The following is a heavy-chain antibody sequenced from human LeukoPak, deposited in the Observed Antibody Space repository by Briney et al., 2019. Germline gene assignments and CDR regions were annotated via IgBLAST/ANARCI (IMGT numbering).Heavy chain of an antibody. V-gene: IGHV4-39*07. CDR2: IYYSGST. Sequence: PETLSLTCTVSGGSISSSSYYWGWIRQPPGKGLEWIGSIYYSGSTYYNPSLKSRVTISVDTSKNQFSLKLSSVTAADTAVYYCARQLVERSYGYRIVDYYYGMDVWGQGTTVTVSS. D-gene: IGHD5-18*01. CDR1: GGSISSSSYY. J-gene: IGHJ6*02. CDR3: ARQLVERSYGYRIVDYYYGMDV.